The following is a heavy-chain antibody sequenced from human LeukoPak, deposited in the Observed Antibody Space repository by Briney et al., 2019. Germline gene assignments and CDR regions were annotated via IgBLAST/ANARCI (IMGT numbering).Heavy chain of an antibody. CDR3: AKDRMSNYYESSGYSDC. CDR2: ISGSGGRT. J-gene: IGHJ4*02. D-gene: IGHD3-22*01. V-gene: IGHV3-23*01. CDR1: GFSFSTYA. Sequence: GGSLRLSCAASGFSFSTYATNWVRQAPGKGLEWVSVISGSGGRTYYADSVKGRFTISRDNSKNTLYLLMNSLRAEDTAVYYCAKDRMSNYYESSGYSDCWGQGALVTVSS.